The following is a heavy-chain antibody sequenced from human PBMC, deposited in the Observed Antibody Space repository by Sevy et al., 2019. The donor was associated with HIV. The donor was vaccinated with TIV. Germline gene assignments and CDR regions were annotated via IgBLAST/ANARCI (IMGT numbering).Heavy chain of an antibody. D-gene: IGHD3-3*01. CDR2: FYSGGST. CDR1: GFTVSSNY. CDR3: ARVGITIFGVRYYGMDV. V-gene: IGHV3-53*01. J-gene: IGHJ6*02. Sequence: GGSLRLSCAASGFTVSSNYMSWVRQAPGKGLEWVSVFYSGGSTYYADSVKGRFTISRDNSKNTLYLQMNSLRAEDTAVYYCARVGITIFGVRYYGMDVWGQGTTVTVSS.